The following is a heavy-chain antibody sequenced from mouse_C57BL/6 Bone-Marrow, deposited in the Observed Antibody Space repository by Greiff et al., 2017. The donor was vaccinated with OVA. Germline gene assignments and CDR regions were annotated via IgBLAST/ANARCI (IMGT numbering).Heavy chain of an antibody. CDR2: FHPYNDDT. D-gene: IGHD4-1*01. Sequence: QVHVKQPGAELVKPGASVKMSCKASGYTFTTYPIEWMKQNHGKSLEWIGNFHPYNDDTKYNEKFKGKATLTVEKSSSTVYLELSRLTSDDSAVYYCARGTTSWDRYYFDYWGQGTTLTVSS. CDR1: GYTFTTYP. J-gene: IGHJ2*01. CDR3: ARGTTSWDRYYFDY. V-gene: IGHV1-47*01.